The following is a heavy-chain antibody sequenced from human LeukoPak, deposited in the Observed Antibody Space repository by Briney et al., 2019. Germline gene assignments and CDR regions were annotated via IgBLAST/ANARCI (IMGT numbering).Heavy chain of an antibody. D-gene: IGHD3-10*01. CDR2: ISAYNGNT. Sequence: ASVKVSCKASGYTFTSYGISWVRQAPGQGLEWMGWISAYNGNTNYAQKLQGRVTMTTDTSTSTAYMELRSLRSDDTAVYYCAREGSYYYGSGSYSYYYYGMDVWGQGTTVTVSS. V-gene: IGHV1-18*01. J-gene: IGHJ6*02. CDR3: AREGSYYYGSGSYSYYYYGMDV. CDR1: GYTFTSYG.